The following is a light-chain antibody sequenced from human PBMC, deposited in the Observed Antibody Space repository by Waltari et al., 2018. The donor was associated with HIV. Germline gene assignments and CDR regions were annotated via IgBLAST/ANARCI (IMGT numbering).Light chain of an antibody. CDR3: QQYNDWPLT. Sequence: EIVMTRSPATLSVSPGERVTVSCRASQTVSSSLAWYQQKPGQAPRLLIYGASTRATGIAARFSGSGSGTEFALTISSLQSEDFAVYYCQQYNDWPLTFGGGTRVEIK. J-gene: IGKJ4*01. CDR1: QTVSSS. V-gene: IGKV3-15*01. CDR2: GAS.